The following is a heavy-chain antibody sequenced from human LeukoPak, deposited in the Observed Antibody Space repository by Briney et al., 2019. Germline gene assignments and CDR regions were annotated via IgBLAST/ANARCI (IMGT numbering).Heavy chain of an antibody. CDR1: GFSFRSYA. J-gene: IGHJ4*02. CDR2: ISGSGGSM. Sequence: PGGSLRLSCAASGFSFRSYAMSWVRQAPGKGLEWVSGISGSGGSMYYADSGKDRFTISRDNSKNTLYLQMNSLRAEDTAIYYCAKTNYYDSSGSYYFVYWGQGTLVTVSS. D-gene: IGHD3-22*01. CDR3: AKTNYYDSSGSYYFVY. V-gene: IGHV3-23*01.